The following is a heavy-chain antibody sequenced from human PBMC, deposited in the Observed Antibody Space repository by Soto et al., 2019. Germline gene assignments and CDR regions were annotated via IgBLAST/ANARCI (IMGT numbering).Heavy chain of an antibody. D-gene: IGHD3-10*01. J-gene: IGHJ4*02. Sequence: EVQLVESGGGLVQPGGSLRLSYAASGFTFSNCWMHWVRQAPGKGLVWVSRINSDESITSYADSVKGRFTISRDNAKNTLYLQMNSLRDEDTAVYYCARVGYGSGSYHFDYWGQGTLVTVSS. CDR3: ARVGYGSGSYHFDY. CDR1: GFTFSNCW. CDR2: INSDESIT. V-gene: IGHV3-74*01.